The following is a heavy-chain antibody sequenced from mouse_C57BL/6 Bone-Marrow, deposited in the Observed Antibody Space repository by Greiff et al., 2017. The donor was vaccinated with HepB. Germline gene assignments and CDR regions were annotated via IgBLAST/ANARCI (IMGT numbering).Heavy chain of an antibody. J-gene: IGHJ4*01. CDR1: GFTFSSYA. CDR3: ARVSMVTHAMDY. CDR2: ISDGGSYT. Sequence: EVKLMESGGGLVKPGGSLKLSCAASGFTFSSYAMSWVRQTPEKRLEGVATISDGGSYTYYPDNVKGRFTIARDNAKNNLYLQMSHLKSEDTAMYYCARVSMVTHAMDYWGQGTSVTVSS. V-gene: IGHV5-4*03. D-gene: IGHD2-1*01.